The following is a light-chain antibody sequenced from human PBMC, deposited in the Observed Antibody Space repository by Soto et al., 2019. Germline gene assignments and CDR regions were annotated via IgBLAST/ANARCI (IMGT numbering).Light chain of an antibody. V-gene: IGLV2-14*01. CDR3: SSYLGSSTLSGV. J-gene: IGLJ1*01. Sequence: QSVLTQPASVSGSPGQSITVSCTGTTSDVGGYDYVAWYQQHPGKAPKLMIYDVSNRPSGVSNRFSGSKSGNTASLTISGLQAEDEADYYCSSYLGSSTLSGVFGTGTKVTVL. CDR2: DVS. CDR1: TSDVGGYDY.